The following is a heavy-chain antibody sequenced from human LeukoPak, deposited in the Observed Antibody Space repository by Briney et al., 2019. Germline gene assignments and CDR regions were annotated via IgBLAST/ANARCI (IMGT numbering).Heavy chain of an antibody. D-gene: IGHD2-15*01. CDR2: ISAYNGNT. J-gene: IGHJ6*02. CDR3: ARERYCSGGSCRRLSYYYGMDG. CDR1: GYTFTSYG. V-gene: IGHV1-18*01. Sequence: ASVKVSFKASGYTFTSYGISWVRQAPGQGLEWMGWISAYNGNTNYAQKLQGRVTMTTDTSTSTAYMELRSLRSDDTAVYYCARERYCSGGSCRRLSYYYGMDGWGQGTTVTVSS.